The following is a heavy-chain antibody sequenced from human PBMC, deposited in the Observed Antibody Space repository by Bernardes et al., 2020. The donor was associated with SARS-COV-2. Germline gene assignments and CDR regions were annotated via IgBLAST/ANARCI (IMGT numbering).Heavy chain of an antibody. Sequence: ASVKVSCKVSGYTLTVFSMHWVRQAPGKGLEWLGGFDPEHGQTVYAQEFQGRVTMTEDTSTDTAYMDLRSLRSDDTAVYYCATDDPPSAVFGVVIYALHIWGQGTMVTVSS. D-gene: IGHD3-3*01. CDR1: GYTLTVFS. V-gene: IGHV1-24*01. CDR2: FDPEHGQT. J-gene: IGHJ3*02. CDR3: ATDDPPSAVFGVVIYALHI.